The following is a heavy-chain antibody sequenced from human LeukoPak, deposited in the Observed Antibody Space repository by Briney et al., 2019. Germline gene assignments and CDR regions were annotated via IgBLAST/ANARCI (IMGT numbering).Heavy chain of an antibody. CDR2: TYYRSKWYN. CDR1: GDSVSSNSAA. CDR3: ASGVATGLGGAFDI. D-gene: IGHD5-12*01. J-gene: IGHJ3*02. V-gene: IGHV6-1*01. Sequence: SQTLSLTCAISGDSVSSNSAAWNWIRQSPSRGLEWLGRTYYRSKWYNDYAVSVKSRITINPDTSKNQFSLQLNSVTPEDTAAYYCASGVATGLGGAFDIWGQGTMVTVSS.